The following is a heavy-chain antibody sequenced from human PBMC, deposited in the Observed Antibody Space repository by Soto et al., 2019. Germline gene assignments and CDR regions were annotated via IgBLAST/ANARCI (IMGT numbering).Heavy chain of an antibody. Sequence: TSETLSLTCTVSGGSVSSGSYYWSWIRQPPGKGLEWIGYIYYSGSTNYNPSLKSRVTISVDTSKNQFSLKLSSVTAADTAVYYCARRGSYYYYGMDVWGQGTTVTVSS. CDR1: GGSVSSGSYY. CDR3: ARRGSYYYYGMDV. D-gene: IGHD3-10*01. V-gene: IGHV4-61*01. J-gene: IGHJ6*02. CDR2: IYYSGST.